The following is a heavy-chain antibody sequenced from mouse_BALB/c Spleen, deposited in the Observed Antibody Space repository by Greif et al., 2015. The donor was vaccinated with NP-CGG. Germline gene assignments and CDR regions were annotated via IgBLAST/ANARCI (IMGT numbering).Heavy chain of an antibody. CDR3: ARWDWYFDV. CDR2: IDPANGNT. V-gene: IGHV14-3*02. J-gene: IGHJ1*01. CDR1: GFNIKDTY. Sequence: VQLQQSGAELVKPGASVKLSCTASGFNIKDTYMHWVKQRPEQGLEWIGRIDPANGNTKYDPKFQGKATITADTSSNTAYLQLSSLTSEDTSVYHCARWDWYFDVWGAGTTVTVSS.